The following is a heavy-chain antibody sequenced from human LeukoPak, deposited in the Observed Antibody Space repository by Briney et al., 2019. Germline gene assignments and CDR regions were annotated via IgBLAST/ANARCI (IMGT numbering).Heavy chain of an antibody. D-gene: IGHD4-17*01. V-gene: IGHV3-23*01. CDR3: ARVGDYGGNSIHFDY. J-gene: IGHJ4*02. Sequence: GGSLRLSCAASGFTFSSYAMSWVRQAPGKGLEWVSAISGSGGSTYYADSVKGRFTTSRDNSKNTLYLQMNSLRAEDTAVYYCARVGDYGGNSIHFDYWGQGTLVTVSS. CDR2: ISGSGGST. CDR1: GFTFSSYA.